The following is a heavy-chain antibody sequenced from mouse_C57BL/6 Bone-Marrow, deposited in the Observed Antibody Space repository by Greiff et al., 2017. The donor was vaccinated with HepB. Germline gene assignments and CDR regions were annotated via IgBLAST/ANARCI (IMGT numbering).Heavy chain of an antibody. CDR2: IDPANGNT. J-gene: IGHJ2*01. D-gene: IGHD1-1*01. CDR1: GFNIKNTY. V-gene: IGHV14-3*01. CDR3: ARLTTVVASGYYFDY. Sequence: VQLKQSVAELVRPGASVKLSCTASGFNIKNTYMHWVKQRPEQGLEWIGRIDPANGNTKYAPKFQGKATITADTSSNTAYLQLSSLTSEDTAIYYCARLTTVVASGYYFDYWGQGTTLTVSS.